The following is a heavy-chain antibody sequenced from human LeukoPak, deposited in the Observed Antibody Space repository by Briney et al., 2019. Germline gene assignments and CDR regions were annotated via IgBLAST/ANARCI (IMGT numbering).Heavy chain of an antibody. Sequence: PSETLSLTCTVSGGSISDYLWSWIRQPAGKGREWIGRISKSGITNYNPSLKSRVTISVDKSKNQFSLKLSSVTAADTAVYCCGTSEVGSILYDYWGERTLVTVSS. D-gene: IGHD1-26*01. CDR1: GGSISDYL. V-gene: IGHV4-4*07. J-gene: IGHJ4*02. CDR3: GTSEVGSILYDY. CDR2: ISKSGIT.